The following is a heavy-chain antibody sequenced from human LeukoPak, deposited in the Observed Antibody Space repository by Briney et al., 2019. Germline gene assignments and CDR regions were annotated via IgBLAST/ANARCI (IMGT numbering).Heavy chain of an antibody. D-gene: IGHD2-21*01. CDR1: GYSFTSYW. CDR3: ARTYEDYYYGMDV. J-gene: IGHJ6*02. V-gene: IGHV5-51*01. Sequence: PGESLKISCKGSGYSFTSYWIGWVRQMPGKGLEWMGIIYPGDSDTRYSPSFQGQVTISADKSISTAYLQWSSLKASDTAMYYCARTYEDYYYGMDVWGQGTTVTVSS. CDR2: IYPGDSDT.